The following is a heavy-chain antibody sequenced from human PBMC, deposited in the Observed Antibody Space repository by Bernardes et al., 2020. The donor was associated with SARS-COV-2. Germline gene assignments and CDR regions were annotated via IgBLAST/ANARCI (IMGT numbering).Heavy chain of an antibody. J-gene: IGHJ6*02. CDR1: GGSIITNSHY. V-gene: IGHV4-61*02. Sequence: SETLSLTCTVSGGSIITNSHYWSWIRQPAGRGLEWIGRIYTSGSAKYNPSLKSRVTISVDTSKNQFSLKLSSVTAADTAVYYCARSFAAIGGSPDVWGQGTTVTVSS. CDR3: ARSFAAIGGSPDV. D-gene: IGHD3-3*01. CDR2: IYTSGSA.